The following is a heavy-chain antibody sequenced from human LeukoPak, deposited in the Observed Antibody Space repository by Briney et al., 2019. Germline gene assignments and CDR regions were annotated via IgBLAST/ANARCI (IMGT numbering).Heavy chain of an antibody. CDR1: GYTFTSYG. Sequence: ASVKVSCKASGYTFTSYGISWVRQAPGQGLEWMGWISAYNGNTNYAQKPQGRVTMTTDTSTSTAYMELRSLRSDDTAVYYCARENFSGSYASYSDLWGRGTLVTVSS. J-gene: IGHJ2*01. CDR2: ISAYNGNT. V-gene: IGHV1-18*01. D-gene: IGHD1-26*01. CDR3: ARENFSGSYASYSDL.